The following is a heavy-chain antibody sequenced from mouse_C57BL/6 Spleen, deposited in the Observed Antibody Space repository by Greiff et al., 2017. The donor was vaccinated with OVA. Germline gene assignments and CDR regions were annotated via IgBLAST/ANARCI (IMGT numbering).Heavy chain of an antibody. CDR1: GFTFSSYA. CDR2: ISDGGSYT. CDR3: AGDRGEWFDD. V-gene: IGHV5-4*01. J-gene: IGHJ2*01. Sequence: EVKLMEPGGGLVKPGGSLKLSCAASGFTFSSYAMPWVRQTPEKRLEWVATISDGGSYTYYPDNVKGRFTISRDNTKNNLYLQMRHLEAEETDMYYCAGDRGEWFDDWGQGTTLTVSS.